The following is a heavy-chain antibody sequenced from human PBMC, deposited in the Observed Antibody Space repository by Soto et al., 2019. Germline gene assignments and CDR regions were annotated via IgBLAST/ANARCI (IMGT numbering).Heavy chain of an antibody. V-gene: IGHV3-23*01. CDR1: PFIFNSYA. J-gene: IGHJ5*02. CDR2: ISGSATST. Sequence: GGSLRLSCETSPFIFNSYAMNWVRQAPGKGLEWVSSISGSATSTYYADSVKGRFTISRDNSKNTLYLQMDSLRVDDTAVYYCAKDGWDSTMAPRPVAWFDPWGQGTLVTVSS. D-gene: IGHD6-6*01. CDR3: AKDGWDSTMAPRPVAWFDP.